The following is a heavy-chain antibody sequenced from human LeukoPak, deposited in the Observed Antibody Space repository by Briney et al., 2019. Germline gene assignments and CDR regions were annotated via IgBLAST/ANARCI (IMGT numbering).Heavy chain of an antibody. D-gene: IGHD6-13*01. CDR1: GFTFSSYA. CDR2: ISGSGGST. J-gene: IGHJ4*02. Sequence: WGSLTLSCAASGFTFSSYALSWVRQPPGKGLEWVGAISGSGGSTYYADPVSGRFIISSENSKQTPYLQMNSLTADRTAVYLFARRPISSWSNRSDYWGQGTLVTVSS. CDR3: ARRPISSWSNRSDY. V-gene: IGHV3-23*01.